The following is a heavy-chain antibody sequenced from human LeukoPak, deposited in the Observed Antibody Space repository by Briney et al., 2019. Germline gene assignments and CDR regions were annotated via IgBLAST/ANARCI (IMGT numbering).Heavy chain of an antibody. V-gene: IGHV3-23*01. D-gene: IGHD5-18*01. CDR3: AKVFGYSYGYGY. CDR1: GFTFSSYA. Sequence: PGGTLRLSCAASGFTFSSYAMSWVRQAPGKGLEWVSAISGSGGSTYYADSVKGRFTISRDNSKNTLYLQMNSLRAEDTAVYYCAKVFGYSYGYGYWGQGTLVTVSS. CDR2: ISGSGGST. J-gene: IGHJ4*02.